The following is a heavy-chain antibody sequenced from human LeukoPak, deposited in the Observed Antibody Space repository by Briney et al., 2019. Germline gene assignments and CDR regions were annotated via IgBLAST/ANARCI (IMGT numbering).Heavy chain of an antibody. Sequence: PGRSLRLSCAASGFTFDDYAMHWVRQAPGKGLEWVSGISWNSGTIGYADSVKGRFTISRDNAKNSLYLQMNSLRAEDTALYYCAPQPAYSSGWYDYWGQGTLVTVSS. J-gene: IGHJ4*02. CDR2: ISWNSGTI. CDR3: APQPAYSSGWYDY. CDR1: GFTFDDYA. D-gene: IGHD6-19*01. V-gene: IGHV3-9*01.